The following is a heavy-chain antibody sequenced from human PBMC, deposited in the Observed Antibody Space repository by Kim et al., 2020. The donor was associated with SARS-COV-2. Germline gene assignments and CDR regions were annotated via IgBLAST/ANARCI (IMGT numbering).Heavy chain of an antibody. V-gene: IGHV3-66*01. Sequence: VKGRFTISRDNSKNTLYLQMNSLRAEDTAVYYCARGMYSSSWYIHYGMDVWGQGTTVTVSS. D-gene: IGHD6-13*01. J-gene: IGHJ6*02. CDR3: ARGMYSSSWYIHYGMDV.